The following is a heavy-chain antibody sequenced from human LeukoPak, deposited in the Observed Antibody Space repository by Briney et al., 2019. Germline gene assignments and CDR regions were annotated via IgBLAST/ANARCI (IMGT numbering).Heavy chain of an antibody. CDR2: IIPIFGTA. V-gene: IGHV1-69*06. J-gene: IGHJ4*02. CDR1: GGTFSSYA. CDR3: ARARDGYNSVDY. Sequence: ASVKVSCKASGGTFSSYAISWVRQAPGQGLEWMGGIIPIFGTANYAQKFQGRVTITAGKSTSTAYMELSSLRSEDTAVYYCARARDGYNSVDYWGQGTLVTVSS. D-gene: IGHD5-24*01.